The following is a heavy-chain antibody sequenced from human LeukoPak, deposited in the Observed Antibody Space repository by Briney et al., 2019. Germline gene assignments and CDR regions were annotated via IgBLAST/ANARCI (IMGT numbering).Heavy chain of an antibody. CDR2: IYYSGST. V-gene: IGHV4-59*11. CDR3: AREYYDSSGYYPNYFDY. D-gene: IGHD3-22*01. Sequence: SETLSLTCTVSGGSISSHYWGWIRQPPGKGLEWIGYIYYSGSTNYNPSLKSRVTISVDTSKNQFSLKLSSVTAADTAVYYCAREYYDSSGYYPNYFDYWGQGTLVTVSS. J-gene: IGHJ4*02. CDR1: GGSISSHY.